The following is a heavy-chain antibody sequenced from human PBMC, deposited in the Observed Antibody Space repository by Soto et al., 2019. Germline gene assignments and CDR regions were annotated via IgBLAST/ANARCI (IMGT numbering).Heavy chain of an antibody. CDR1: GFTFSSYG. J-gene: IGHJ3*02. CDR2: IWNDGKNK. CDR3: VRDGQAFDI. Sequence: LRLSCAASGFTFSSYGMHWVRQAPGKGLEWVAVIWNDGKNKYYADSVKGRFTISRDNSKSTLYLQMNSLRVEDTAVYYCVRDGQAFDIWGQGTMVTVSS. V-gene: IGHV3-33*01.